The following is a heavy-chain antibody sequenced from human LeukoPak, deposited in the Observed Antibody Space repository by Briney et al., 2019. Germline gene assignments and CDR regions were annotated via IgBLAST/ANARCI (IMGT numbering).Heavy chain of an antibody. D-gene: IGHD2-2*01. CDR1: GFTFSNAY. CDR2: INSDGTST. Sequence: GGSLRLSCAASGFTFSNAYMSWVRQAPGKGLVWVSRINSDGTSTRYADSVKGRFAISRDNAKNTLYLQMNSLRAEDTAMYYCGRSGYCSSTSCYVDYRGQGTLVTVSS. CDR3: GRSGYCSSTSCYVDY. J-gene: IGHJ4*02. V-gene: IGHV3-74*01.